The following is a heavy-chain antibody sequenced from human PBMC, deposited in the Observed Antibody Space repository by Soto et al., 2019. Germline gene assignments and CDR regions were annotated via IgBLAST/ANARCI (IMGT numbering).Heavy chain of an antibody. CDR1: GFPFSSYA. J-gene: IGHJ6*03. CDR3: AKEEGKAAGYYMDV. V-gene: IGHV3-23*01. CDR2: ISGSGGST. D-gene: IGHD6-13*01. Sequence: EVQLLESGGGLVQPGGSLRLSCAASGFPFSSYAMSLVLQAPGKGLEWVSAISGSGGSTYYADSVKGRFTISRDNSKNTLYVQMNRLRAEDTAVYYWAKEEGKAAGYYMDVWGKGTTVTVSS.